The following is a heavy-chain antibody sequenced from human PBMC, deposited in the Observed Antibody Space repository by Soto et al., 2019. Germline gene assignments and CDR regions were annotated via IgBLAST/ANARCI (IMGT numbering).Heavy chain of an antibody. CDR1: GFTFTRYS. J-gene: IGHJ4*02. V-gene: IGHV3-21*06. Sequence: EVQLVESGGGLVKPGGSLRLSCAASGFTFTRYSMNWVRQAPGKGLEWVSSISSTTNYIYYGDSMKGRFTISRDNGKNSLYLAIHSLRAEDTAVYYCARESEDLTSNFDYWGQGTLVTVSS. CDR2: ISSTTNYI. CDR3: ARESEDLTSNFDY.